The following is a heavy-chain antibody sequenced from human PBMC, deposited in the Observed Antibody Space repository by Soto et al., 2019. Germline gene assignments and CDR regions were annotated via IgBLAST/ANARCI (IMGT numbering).Heavy chain of an antibody. V-gene: IGHV3-72*01. J-gene: IGHJ4*02. CDR3: ARYSGSYRRALDY. CDR1: GFSLSDHY. CDR2: SRNKANSYST. D-gene: IGHD1-26*01. Sequence: EVQLVESGGGLVQPGGSLRLSCAASGFSLSDHYMDWVRHAPGKGLEWVGRSRNKANSYSTEYAASVKGRFTISRDDSENSLYLHMISLKTEDTAVYYCARYSGSYRRALDYWGQGTLVTVSS.